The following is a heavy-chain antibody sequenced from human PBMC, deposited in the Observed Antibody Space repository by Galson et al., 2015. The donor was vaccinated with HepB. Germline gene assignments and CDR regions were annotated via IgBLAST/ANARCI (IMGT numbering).Heavy chain of an antibody. CDR1: GYTFTSYA. V-gene: IGHV1-18*01. CDR3: ARDVILSPDKVRNYYASGSYLGN. J-gene: IGHJ4*02. Sequence: SVKVSCKASGYTFTSYAISWVRQAPGQGLEWMGWISVYNDNTKYAQNLQGRVTMTTDTSTSTAYMELRSLRSDDTAVYYCARDVILSPDKVRNYYASGSYLGNWGQGTLVIVSS. D-gene: IGHD3-10*01. CDR2: ISVYNDNT.